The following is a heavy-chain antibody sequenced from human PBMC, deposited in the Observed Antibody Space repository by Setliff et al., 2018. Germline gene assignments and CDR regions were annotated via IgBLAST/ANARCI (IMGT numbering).Heavy chain of an antibody. CDR3: ARGNPAERYEY. CDR1: GYNFKTYA. D-gene: IGHD5-12*01. CDR2: ISLYDGHT. J-gene: IGHJ1*01. V-gene: IGHV1-18*01. Sequence: ASGKVSCKASGYNFKTYAISWVRQAPGQGLEWMGFISLYDGHTNYAQNFQGRLTVTTDTSTSTAYMELSSLRFDDTAVYYCARGNPAERYEYWGQGTLVTVSS.